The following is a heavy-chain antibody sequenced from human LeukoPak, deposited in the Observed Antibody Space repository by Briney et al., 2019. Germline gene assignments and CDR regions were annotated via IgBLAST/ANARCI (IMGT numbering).Heavy chain of an antibody. CDR3: ARYPLYSGSYRDY. CDR1: GGSISSSSYY. CDR2: IYYSGGT. J-gene: IGHJ4*02. V-gene: IGHV4-39*01. Sequence: SETLSLTCTVSGGSISSSSYYWGWIRQPPGKGLEWIGSIYYSGGTYYNPSLKSRVTISVDTSKNQFSLKLNSVTAADTAVYYCARYPLYSGSYRDYWGQGTLVTVSS. D-gene: IGHD1-26*01.